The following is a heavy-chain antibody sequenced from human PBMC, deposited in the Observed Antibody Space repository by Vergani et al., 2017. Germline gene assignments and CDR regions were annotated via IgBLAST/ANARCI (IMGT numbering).Heavy chain of an antibody. CDR3: ARGRVQSWRLSYYYYMGV. D-gene: IGHD1-1*01. CDR2: MSPNSGKT. CDR1: GGTFSSYA. V-gene: IGHV1-8*02. Sequence: QVQLVQSGAEVKKPGSSVKVSCKASGGTFSSYAINWVRQATGQGLEWMGWMSPNSGKTGYAQKFQGRVTFTRNTSISTAYMEVSSLRSEDTAVYYCARGRVQSWRLSYYYYMGVWGKGTTVTVSS. J-gene: IGHJ6*03.